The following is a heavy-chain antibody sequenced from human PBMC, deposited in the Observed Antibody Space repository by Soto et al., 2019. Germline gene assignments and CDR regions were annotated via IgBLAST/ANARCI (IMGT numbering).Heavy chain of an antibody. Sequence: GGSLRLSCAASGFTVSYFGLHWVRQAPGKGLEWVAFISSDGGKAYYADSMKGRFTISRDNSKNTLDLQMNSLRAEDTAVYYCARQGGAMALYYYYGMDVWGQGTTVTVSS. D-gene: IGHD3-16*01. CDR3: ARQGGAMALYYYYGMDV. V-gene: IGHV3-30-3*01. J-gene: IGHJ6*02. CDR1: GFTVSYFG. CDR2: ISSDGGKA.